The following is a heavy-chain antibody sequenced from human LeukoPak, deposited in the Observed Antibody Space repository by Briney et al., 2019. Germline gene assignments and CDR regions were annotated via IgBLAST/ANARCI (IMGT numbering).Heavy chain of an antibody. D-gene: IGHD2-21*01. V-gene: IGHV1-2*02. CDR3: ARGGVGGAYAMDV. Sequence: GASVTVSCRTSGYTFAAYYIHWVRQAPGQGLEWMGWVNPNGGGTNYAQKFKDRLTMTRDTSISTAYMELSSLESDDTAVYFCARGGVGGAYAMDVWGQGTTVTVSS. J-gene: IGHJ6*02. CDR2: VNPNGGGT. CDR1: GYTFAAYY.